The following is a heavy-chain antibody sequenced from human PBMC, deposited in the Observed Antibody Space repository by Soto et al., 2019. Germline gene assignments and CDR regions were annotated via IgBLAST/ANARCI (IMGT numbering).Heavy chain of an antibody. D-gene: IGHD5-18*01. CDR1: GYTFTSYG. CDR3: ARDPGYSYGYN. Sequence: GASVKVSCKASGYTFTSYGISWVRQAPGQGLEWMGWISAYNGNTNYAQKFQGRVTITRDTSASTGYMELSSLRSEDTAVYYCARDPGYSYGYNWGQGTLVTVSS. J-gene: IGHJ4*02. V-gene: IGHV1-18*01. CDR2: ISAYNGNT.